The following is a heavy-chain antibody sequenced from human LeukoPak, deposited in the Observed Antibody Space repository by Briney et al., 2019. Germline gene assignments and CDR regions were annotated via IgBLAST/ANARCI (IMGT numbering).Heavy chain of an antibody. CDR1: GGSISSGGDY. CDR2: IYYSGST. Sequence: PSETLSLTCTVSGGSISSGGDYWGWIRQHPGKGLEWIGYIYYSGSTYYNPSLKSRVTISVDTFKAQFSLKLRSVTAADTAVYSCARLLEQYGSGSLPWFDPWGQGTLVTVSS. V-gene: IGHV4-31*03. J-gene: IGHJ5*02. CDR3: ARLLEQYGSGSLPWFDP. D-gene: IGHD3-10*01.